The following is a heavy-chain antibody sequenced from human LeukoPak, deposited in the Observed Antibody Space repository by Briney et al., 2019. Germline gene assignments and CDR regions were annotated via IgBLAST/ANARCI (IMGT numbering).Heavy chain of an antibody. V-gene: IGHV1-2*02. Sequence: ASVKVTCKASGNTFAGYYVHWVRQAPGQGLEWMGWINPNSGDTNYAQKFQGRVTMTRDTSISTAYMDLSSLRSDDTAVYYCARPTLQTLGAWGQGTLVTVSS. J-gene: IGHJ5*02. CDR2: INPNSGDT. D-gene: IGHD3-10*01. CDR3: ARPTLQTLGA. CDR1: GNTFAGYY.